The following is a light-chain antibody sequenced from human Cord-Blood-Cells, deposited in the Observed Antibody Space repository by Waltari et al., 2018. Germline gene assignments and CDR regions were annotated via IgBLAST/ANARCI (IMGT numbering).Light chain of an antibody. Sequence: QSALTQPASVSGSPAQSITISSTGTSSDVGGYNYVSWYQQHPGKAPKLMIYDVSNRPSGVSNRFSGSKSGNTASLTISGLQAEDEADYYCSSYTSSTPYVFGTGTKVTVL. J-gene: IGLJ1*01. CDR3: SSYTSSTPYV. CDR2: DVS. V-gene: IGLV2-14*01. CDR1: SSDVGGYNY.